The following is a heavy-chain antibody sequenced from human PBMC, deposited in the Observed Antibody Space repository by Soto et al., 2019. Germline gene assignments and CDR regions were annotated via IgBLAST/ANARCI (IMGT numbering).Heavy chain of an antibody. J-gene: IGHJ4*02. CDR3: ARSRGANYYIDY. CDR1: DFTFRSYT. Sequence: GGSLRLSCAASDFTFRSYTMIWVRQAPGKGLEWVSSISYSSSDRYYGDSVKGRFTISRDNAKNSLFLQINSLRVEDTAVYYCARSRGANYYIDYWGQGTPVTVSS. V-gene: IGHV3-21*01. CDR2: ISYSSSDR. D-gene: IGHD3-10*01.